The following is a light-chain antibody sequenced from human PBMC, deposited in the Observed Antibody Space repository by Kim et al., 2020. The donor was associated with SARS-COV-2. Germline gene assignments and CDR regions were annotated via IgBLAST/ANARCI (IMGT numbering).Light chain of an antibody. J-gene: IGLJ1*01. CDR2: DVS. CDR3: SSYTGSSTFV. CDR1: SRDVGGYKY. V-gene: IGLV2-14*03. Sequence: QSALTQPASVSGSPGQSITISCTGTSRDVGGYKYVSWYQQHPGKAPKLMIYDVSNRPSGVSNRFSGSKSGNTASLTISGLQAEDEADYYCSSYTGSSTFVFGTGTKVTVL.